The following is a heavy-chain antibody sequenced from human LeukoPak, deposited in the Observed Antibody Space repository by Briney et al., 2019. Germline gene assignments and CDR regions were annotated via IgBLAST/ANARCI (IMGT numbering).Heavy chain of an antibody. CDR3: ARSLYSSGWSVGY. V-gene: IGHV3-53*01. CDR2: TYSGGST. J-gene: IGHJ4*02. Sequence: PGGSLRLSCAASGFTVSSNYMSWVRQAPGKGLEWVSVTYSGGSTYYADSVKGRFTISRDNSKNTLYLQMNSLRAEDTAVYYCARSLYSSGWSVGYWGQGTLVTVSS. CDR1: GFTVSSNY. D-gene: IGHD6-19*01.